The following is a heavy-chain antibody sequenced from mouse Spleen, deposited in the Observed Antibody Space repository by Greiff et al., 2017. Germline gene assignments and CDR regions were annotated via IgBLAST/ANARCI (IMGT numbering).Heavy chain of an antibody. CDR3: SRGGNSYFFDY. D-gene: IGHD2-1*01. CDR2: IYPSTGYT. Sequence: VKLMESGAELAKPGASVKMSCKASGYTFTSYWMHWVKQRPGQGLEWIGYIYPSTGYTEYNQKFKDKATLTSDKSSSTAYLQLTSLTSEDSAVFYCSRGGNSYFFDYWGQGTILAVSS. J-gene: IGHJ2*01. V-gene: IGHV1-7*01. CDR1: GYTFTSYW.